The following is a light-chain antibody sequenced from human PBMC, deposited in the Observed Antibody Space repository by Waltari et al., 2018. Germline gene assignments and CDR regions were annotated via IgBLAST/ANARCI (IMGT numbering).Light chain of an antibody. CDR1: QTLLHSDGQTY. J-gene: IGKJ1*01. Sequence: DVVMTQTPLSLSITPGQPASISCKSSQTLLHSDGQTYLYWFLQKPGQSPQPLIYAVSCRVSGVSTKFSGSGSGTDLTLKISRVEAEDVGIYYCMQGLHLPRTVGQGTKVEMK. CDR2: AVS. V-gene: IGKV2-29*02. CDR3: MQGLHLPRT.